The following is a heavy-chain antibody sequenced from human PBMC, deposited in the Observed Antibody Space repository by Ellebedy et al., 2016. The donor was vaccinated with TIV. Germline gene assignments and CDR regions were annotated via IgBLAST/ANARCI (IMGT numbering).Heavy chain of an antibody. J-gene: IGHJ4*02. CDR2: IKEDGSAI. CDR3: ERAIGAGDGK. Sequence: GGSLRLSXVASGFTFSNYWMHWVRQAPGKGLDWVANIKEDGSAIYYVDSVKGRFTISRDNAKNSLYLQMNSLRTEDTAVYYCERAIGAGDGKWGQGALVTVSS. CDR1: GFTFSNYW. V-gene: IGHV3-7*01. D-gene: IGHD2-15*01.